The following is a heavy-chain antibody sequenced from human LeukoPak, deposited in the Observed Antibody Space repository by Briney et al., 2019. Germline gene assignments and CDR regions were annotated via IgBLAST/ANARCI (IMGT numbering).Heavy chain of an antibody. J-gene: IGHJ6*03. CDR2: IKEDGSEK. CDR1: GFTFGRYW. Sequence: GGSLRLSCAASGFTFGRYWMSWVRQARGKGLEWVANIKEDGSEKYYVDSVKGRLTISRDNDKNSLSLQIKSLRAEDTAVYYCARQKAVVVVAATPDEDYGDYVDYYYYMDVWGKGTTVTVSS. CDR3: ARQKAVVVVAATPDEDYGDYVDYYYYMDV. D-gene: IGHD2-15*01. V-gene: IGHV3-7*01.